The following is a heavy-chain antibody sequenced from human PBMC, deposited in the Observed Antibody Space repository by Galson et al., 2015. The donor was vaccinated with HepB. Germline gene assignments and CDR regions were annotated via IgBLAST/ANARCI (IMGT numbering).Heavy chain of an antibody. CDR2: INPNSGGT. CDR3: ARDGASIAAAGTWFDP. D-gene: IGHD6-13*01. Sequence: SVKVSCKASGYTFTGYYTHWVRQAPGQGLEWMGWINPNSGGTNYAQKFQGRVTMTRDTSISTAYMELSRLRSDDTAVYYCARDGASIAAAGTWFDPWGQGTLVTVSS. J-gene: IGHJ5*02. V-gene: IGHV1-2*02. CDR1: GYTFTGYY.